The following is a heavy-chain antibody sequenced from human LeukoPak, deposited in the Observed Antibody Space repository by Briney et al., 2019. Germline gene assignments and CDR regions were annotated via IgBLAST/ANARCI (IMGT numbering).Heavy chain of an antibody. CDR1: GFTFSSYW. CDR2: IKQDGSEK. CDR3: ARDQSYDFWSWGYYMDV. V-gene: IGHV3-7*01. J-gene: IGHJ6*03. Sequence: GGSLRLSCAASGFTFSSYWMSWVRQAPGKGLEWVANIKQDGSEKYYVDSVKGRFTISGDNAKNSLYLQMNSLRAEDTAVYYCARDQSYDFWSWGYYMDVWGKGTTVTVSS. D-gene: IGHD3-3*01.